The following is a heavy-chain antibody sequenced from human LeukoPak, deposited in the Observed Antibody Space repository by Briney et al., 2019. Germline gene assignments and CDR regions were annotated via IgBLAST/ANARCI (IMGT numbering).Heavy chain of an antibody. CDR1: GFTFSSYS. D-gene: IGHD2-2*01. Sequence: GGSLRLSCAASGFTFSSYSMNWVRQAPGKGLEWVSSISSSSYIYYADSVKGRFTISRDNAKNSLYLQMNSLRAEDTAVYYCARSRPPCSSTSCFNWFDPWGQGTLVTVSS. CDR2: ISSSSYI. V-gene: IGHV3-21*01. CDR3: ARSRPPCSSTSCFNWFDP. J-gene: IGHJ5*02.